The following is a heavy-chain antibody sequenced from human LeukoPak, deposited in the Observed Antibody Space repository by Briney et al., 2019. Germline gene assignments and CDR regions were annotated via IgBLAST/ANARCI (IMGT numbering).Heavy chain of an antibody. V-gene: IGHV4-31*03. CDR2: IYYSGST. CDR3: ARGARLHDFWSGFGGFDY. D-gene: IGHD3-3*01. CDR1: GGSVSSGGYY. J-gene: IGHJ4*02. Sequence: SQTLSLTCTVSGGSVSSGGYYWSWIRQHPGKGLEWIGYIYYSGSTYYNPSLKSRVTISVDTSKNQFPLKLSSVTAADTAVYYCARGARLHDFWSGFGGFDYWGQGTLVTVSS.